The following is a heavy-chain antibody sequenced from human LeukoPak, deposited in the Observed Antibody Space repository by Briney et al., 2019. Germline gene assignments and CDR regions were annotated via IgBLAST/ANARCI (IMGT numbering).Heavy chain of an antibody. J-gene: IGHJ5*02. CDR3: ARFLYSSTPFDP. Sequence: ASVKVSCKASGYTFTNYGVSWVRQAPGQGLEWMGWISAYNGNTSYAQKLQGRVTMTTDTSTSTAYMELRSLRSDDTAVYYCARFLYSSTPFDPWGQGTLVTVSS. V-gene: IGHV1-18*01. CDR1: GYTFTNYG. CDR2: ISAYNGNT. D-gene: IGHD6-13*01.